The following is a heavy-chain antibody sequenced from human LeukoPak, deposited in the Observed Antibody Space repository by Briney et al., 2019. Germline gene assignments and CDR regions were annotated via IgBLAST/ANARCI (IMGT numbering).Heavy chain of an antibody. D-gene: IGHD1-14*01. CDR1: GGTFSSYA. CDR2: IIPIFGIA. Sequence: SVKVSCKASGGTFSSYAISWVRQAPGQGLEWMGRIIPIFGIANYAQKFQGRVTITADKSTSTAYMELSSLRTEDTAVYYCASIAESTPGNHQEYYGMDVWGQGTTVTVSS. CDR3: ASIAESTPGNHQEYYGMDV. J-gene: IGHJ6*02. V-gene: IGHV1-69*04.